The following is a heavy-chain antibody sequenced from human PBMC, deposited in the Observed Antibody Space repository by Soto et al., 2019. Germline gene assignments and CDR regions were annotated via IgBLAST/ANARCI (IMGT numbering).Heavy chain of an antibody. CDR1: GFSFSSYY. J-gene: IGHJ4*02. CDR2: VNEDGSEK. Sequence: EVQLVESGGGLVQPGGSLRLSCAASGFSFSSYYMSWVRQAQGKGLEWVANVNEDGSEKYYVDSVKGRFTVSRDNAKNSLYLQMNSLRAEDTAVYYCARARVGLFDYWGQGTLVTVSS. D-gene: IGHD2-2*01. CDR3: ARARVGLFDY. V-gene: IGHV3-7*01.